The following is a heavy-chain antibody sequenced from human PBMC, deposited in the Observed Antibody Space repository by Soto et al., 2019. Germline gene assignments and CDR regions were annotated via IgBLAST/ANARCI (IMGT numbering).Heavy chain of an antibody. CDR2: IKQDGSEK. J-gene: IGHJ2*01. V-gene: IGHV3-7*05. CDR3: ARKSSEYCSSTRGCWYFDL. CDR1: GFTFSSYW. D-gene: IGHD2-2*01. Sequence: EVQLVESGGGLVQPGGSLRLSCAASGFTFSSYWMSWVRQAPGKGLEWVANIKQDGSEKYYVDSVKGRFTISRDNAKNSMYLQMNSLGAEDTAVYYCARKSSEYCSSTRGCWYFDLWGRGTLVTVSS.